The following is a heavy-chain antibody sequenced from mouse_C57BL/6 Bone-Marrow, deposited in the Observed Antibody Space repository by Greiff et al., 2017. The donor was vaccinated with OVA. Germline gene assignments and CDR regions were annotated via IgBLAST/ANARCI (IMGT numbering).Heavy chain of an antibody. Sequence: DVQLQEPGGGLVQPGGSMKLSCVASGFTFSNYWMNWVRQSPEPGLAWVAQISLKSDNYANHYEESVKGRFTISRDDSKSSVYLQMNNLRAEDTGIYYCTGAQATFYAIDYWGQGTSVTVSS. V-gene: IGHV6-3*01. CDR1: GFTFSNYW. D-gene: IGHD3-2*02. CDR2: ISLKSDNYAN. J-gene: IGHJ4*01. CDR3: TGAQATFYAIDY.